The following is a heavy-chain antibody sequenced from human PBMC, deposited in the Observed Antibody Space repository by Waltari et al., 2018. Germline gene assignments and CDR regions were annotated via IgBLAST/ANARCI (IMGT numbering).Heavy chain of an antibody. CDR1: GFTFTSYW. Sequence: EVQLVESGGGLVQPGGSLRLSCADSGFTFTSYWMHWVRQAPGKGLVWLSLITSDGSTTSYGDSVKGRFTISRDNAKNTLYLQMNSLRAEDTAVYYCSAGTVYWGQGILVTVSS. J-gene: IGHJ4*02. CDR3: SAGTVY. CDR2: ITSDGSTT. V-gene: IGHV3-74*01. D-gene: IGHD1-26*01.